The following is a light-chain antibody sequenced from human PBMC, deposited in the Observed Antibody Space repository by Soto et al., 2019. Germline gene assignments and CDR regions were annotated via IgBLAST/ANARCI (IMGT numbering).Light chain of an antibody. CDR1: SSDIGAYNF. Sequence: QPVLTQPASVSGSPGQSITISCTGTSSDIGAYNFVSWYQQHPGKAPKLMLYDVNIRPSGVSNRFSGSKSGNTASLTISGLQAEDEADYYCTSWTTSTTMIFGGGTKVTV. CDR3: TSWTTSTTMI. V-gene: IGLV2-14*03. J-gene: IGLJ2*01. CDR2: DVN.